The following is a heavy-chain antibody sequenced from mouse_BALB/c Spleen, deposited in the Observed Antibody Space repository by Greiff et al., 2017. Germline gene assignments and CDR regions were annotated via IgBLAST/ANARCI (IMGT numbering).Heavy chain of an antibody. Sequence: EVQLQQSGAELVRPGALVKLSCKASGFNINDYYMHWVKQRPEQGLEWIGWIDPENGNTIYDPKFQGKASITADTSSNTAYLQLSSLTSEDTAVYYCARLGATTVYYFDYWGQGTTLTVSS. V-gene: IGHV14-1*02. D-gene: IGHD1-1*01. J-gene: IGHJ2*01. CDR3: ARLGATTVYYFDY. CDR2: IDPENGNT. CDR1: GFNINDYY.